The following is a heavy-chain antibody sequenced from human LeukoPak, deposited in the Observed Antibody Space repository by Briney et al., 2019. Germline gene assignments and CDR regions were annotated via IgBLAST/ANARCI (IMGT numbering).Heavy chain of an antibody. J-gene: IGHJ4*02. CDR1: GGSISRGGSY. CDR3: AIDRRQLRGSIDY. V-gene: IGHV4-31*03. CDR2: IYYSGST. Sequence: KPSETLSLTCTVSGGSISRGGSYWRWIRQHPGRGLEWIGYIYYSGSTYYNPSLKSRVTISVDTSKNQFSLKLSSVPAADTAVYYCAIDRRQLRGSIDYGGQGTLVTVSS. D-gene: IGHD5-18*01.